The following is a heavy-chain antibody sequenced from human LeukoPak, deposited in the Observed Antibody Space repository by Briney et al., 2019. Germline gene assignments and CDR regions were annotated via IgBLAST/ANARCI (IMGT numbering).Heavy chain of an antibody. D-gene: IGHD3-10*01. CDR1: GFTVSNNY. V-gene: IGHV3-53*01. J-gene: IGHJ4*02. CDR2: IYSGGNT. Sequence: GGSLRLSCAASGFTVSNNYMSWVRQAPGKGLEWVSVIYSGGNTYYIDSVKGRFTISRDNSKITVYLQMNSLRVEDTAVYYCVRDSSKFGLWGQGTLVTVSS. CDR3: VRDSSKFGL.